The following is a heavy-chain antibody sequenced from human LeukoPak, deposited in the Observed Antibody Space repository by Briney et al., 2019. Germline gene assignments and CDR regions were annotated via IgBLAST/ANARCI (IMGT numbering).Heavy chain of an antibody. CDR3: ARDRDYDFWSGPRWVY. J-gene: IGHJ4*02. CDR2: ISRSGSPI. CDR1: GFTFSNYP. D-gene: IGHD3-3*01. V-gene: IGHV3-48*04. Sequence: GGSLRLSCAASGFTFSNYPMNWVRQAPGKGLEWVSYISRSGSPIYYADSVRGRFTISRDNAKNSLYLQMNSLRAEDTAVYYCARDRDYDFWSGPRWVYWGQGTLVTVSS.